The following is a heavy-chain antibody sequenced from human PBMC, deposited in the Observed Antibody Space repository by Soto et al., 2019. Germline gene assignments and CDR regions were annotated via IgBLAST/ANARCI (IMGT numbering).Heavy chain of an antibody. V-gene: IGHV1-69*13. Sequence: AAVKVSCKASGGTFISYAISWVRQAPGQGLEWMGGIIPIFGTANYAQKFQGRVTITADESTSTAYMELSSLRSEDTAVYYCANSKDCSSTSCYIGPGAFDIWGQGTMVTVSS. CDR1: GGTFISYA. D-gene: IGHD2-2*02. J-gene: IGHJ3*02. CDR3: ANSKDCSSTSCYIGPGAFDI. CDR2: IIPIFGTA.